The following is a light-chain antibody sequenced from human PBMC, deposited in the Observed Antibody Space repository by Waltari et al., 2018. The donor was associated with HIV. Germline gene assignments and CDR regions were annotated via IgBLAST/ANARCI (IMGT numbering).Light chain of an antibody. CDR1: TIGDST. Sequence: VLTQPPSVSAAPGDTASMTWGGTTIGDSTVHWYQQKPGQAPVVVMYYSIEWPSGIPERFSGSNSGTTATLTINRVEAGDEGDYYCQLWDSSSDQVMFGGGTKLTVL. CDR2: YSI. J-gene: IGLJ3*02. CDR3: QLWDSSSDQVM. V-gene: IGLV3-21*04.